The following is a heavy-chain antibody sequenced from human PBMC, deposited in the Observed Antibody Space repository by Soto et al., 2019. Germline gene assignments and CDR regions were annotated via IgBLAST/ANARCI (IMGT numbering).Heavy chain of an antibody. CDR1: GGSFSGYY. D-gene: IGHD3-10*01. CDR2: INHSGST. J-gene: IGHJ6*02. Sequence: SETLSLTCAVYGGSFSGYYWRWIRQPPGKGLEWIREINHSGSTNYNPSLKSRVTISVDTSKNQFSLKLSSVTAADTAVYYCAGGGYYGSGRNGMDVWGQGTTVTFSS. CDR3: AGGGYYGSGRNGMDV. V-gene: IGHV4-34*01.